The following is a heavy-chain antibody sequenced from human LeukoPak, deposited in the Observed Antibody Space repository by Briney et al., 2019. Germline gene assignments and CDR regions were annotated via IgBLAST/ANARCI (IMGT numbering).Heavy chain of an antibody. CDR2: IYTSGST. CDR1: GGSISSYY. D-gene: IGHD5-18*01. J-gene: IGHJ5*02. Sequence: SETLSLTCTVSGGSISSYYWSWIRQPAGKGLEWIGRIYTSGSTNYNPSLKSRVTMSVDTSKNQFSLKLSSVTAADTAVYYCARAHRGYSYGYLDWFDPWGQGTLVTVSS. V-gene: IGHV4-4*07. CDR3: ARAHRGYSYGYLDWFDP.